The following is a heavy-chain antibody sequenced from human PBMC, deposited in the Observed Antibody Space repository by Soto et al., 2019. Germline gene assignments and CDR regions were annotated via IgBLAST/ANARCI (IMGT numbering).Heavy chain of an antibody. Sequence: SETLSLTCTVSGGSISSSSYYWGWIRQPPGKGLEWIGSIYYSGSTYYNPSLKSRVTISVDTSKNQFSLKLSSVTAADTAVYYCARQGGCSGGSCYPAQLFDYWGQGTLVTVSS. J-gene: IGHJ4*02. CDR3: ARQGGCSGGSCYPAQLFDY. CDR1: GGSISSSSYY. CDR2: IYYSGST. V-gene: IGHV4-39*01. D-gene: IGHD2-15*01.